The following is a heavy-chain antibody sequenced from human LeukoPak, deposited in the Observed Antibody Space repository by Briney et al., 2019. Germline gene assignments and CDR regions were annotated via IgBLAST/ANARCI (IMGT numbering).Heavy chain of an antibody. J-gene: IGHJ6*04. CDR1: GFTFSSYS. V-gene: IGHV3-21*01. CDR3: ASGVYGSGSYYNGYYYYGMDV. Sequence: GGSLRLSCAASGFTFSSYSMNWVRQAPGKGLEWVSSISSSSSYIYYADSVKGRFTISRDNAKNSLYPQMNSLRAEDTAVYYCASGVYGSGSYYNGYYYYGMDVWGKGTTVTVSS. D-gene: IGHD3-10*01. CDR2: ISSSSSYI.